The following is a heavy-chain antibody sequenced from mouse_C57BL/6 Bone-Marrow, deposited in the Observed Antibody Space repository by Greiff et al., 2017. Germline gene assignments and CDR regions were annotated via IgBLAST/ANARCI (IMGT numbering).Heavy chain of an antibody. Sequence: VPLKVSGPGILQPSQTLSLTCSFSGFSLSTFGMGVGWIRQPSGQGLEWLAHIWWDDDKYYHPALKSRLTISKDTSTNQVFLRNANVDTADTATDYCARIGYYGSSSWFAYWGQGTLVTVSA. CDR3: ARIGYYGSSSWFAY. CDR1: GFSLSTFGMG. J-gene: IGHJ3*01. CDR2: IWWDDDK. D-gene: IGHD1-1*01. V-gene: IGHV8-8*01.